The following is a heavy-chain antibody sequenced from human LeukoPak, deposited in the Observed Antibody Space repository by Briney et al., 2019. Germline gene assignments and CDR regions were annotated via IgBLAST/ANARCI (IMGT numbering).Heavy chain of an antibody. CDR2: INHSGST. V-gene: IGHV4-34*01. CDR1: GGSISNYH. Sequence: PSETLSLTCTVSGGSISNYHWSWIRQPPGKGLEWIGEINHSGSTNYNPSLKSRVTISVDTSKNQFSLKLSSVTAADTAVYYCARRVVVVAATLNYFDYWGQGTLVTVSS. CDR3: ARRVVVVAATLNYFDY. D-gene: IGHD2-15*01. J-gene: IGHJ4*02.